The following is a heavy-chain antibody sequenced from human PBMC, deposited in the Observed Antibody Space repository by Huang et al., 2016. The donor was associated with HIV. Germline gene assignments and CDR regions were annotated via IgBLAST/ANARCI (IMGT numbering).Heavy chain of an antibody. Sequence: EVQLVESGGGLVQPGGSLRLSCAASGFTFSCYWMHWVGQVPGKGVGWVSHIKSDGSSTSYADYVKGRFTISRDNAKNTLYLQMNSLGAEDTAVYYCARGSRQGKYYYGSGTAYWGQGTLVTVSS. V-gene: IGHV3-74*01. CDR1: GFTFSCYW. D-gene: IGHD3-10*01. J-gene: IGHJ4*02. CDR3: ARGSRQGKYYYGSGTAY. CDR2: IKSDGSST.